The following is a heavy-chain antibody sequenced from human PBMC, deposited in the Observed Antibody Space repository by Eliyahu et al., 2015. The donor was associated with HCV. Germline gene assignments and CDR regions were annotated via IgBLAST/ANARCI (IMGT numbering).Heavy chain of an antibody. D-gene: IGHD4-17*01. J-gene: IGHJ1*01. Sequence: SSNAMHWVRQAPGKGLEWVAVISYDGSNKWYGDSVKGRFTISRDNSKNTLYVQMNSLRAEDTAVYYCARGQIYGDNEYFQQWGRGTLVTVSS. V-gene: IGHV3-30*04. CDR2: ISYDGSNK. CDR3: ARGQIYGDNEYFQQ. CDR1: SSNA.